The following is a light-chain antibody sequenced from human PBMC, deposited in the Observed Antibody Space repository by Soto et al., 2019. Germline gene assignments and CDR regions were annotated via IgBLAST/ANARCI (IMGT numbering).Light chain of an antibody. V-gene: IGKV1-5*01. Sequence: DIQMTQSPSSLSASVGDRVTITCRASQSISNWLAWYHQKPGTAPKLLIYHASTLESGVPSRFRGSGSGTEFTLTITSLQPEDFATYYCLQHNSYPWTFGQGTKVDIK. CDR3: LQHNSYPWT. CDR1: QSISNW. J-gene: IGKJ1*01. CDR2: HAS.